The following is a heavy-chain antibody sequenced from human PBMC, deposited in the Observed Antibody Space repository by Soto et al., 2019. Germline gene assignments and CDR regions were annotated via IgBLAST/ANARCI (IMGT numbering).Heavy chain of an antibody. J-gene: IGHJ6*02. CDR3: ATPGGDSSGYYYYYYGMDV. D-gene: IGHD3-22*01. V-gene: IGHV3-23*01. CDR1: GFTFSSYA. CDR2: ISGSGGST. Sequence: GGSLRLSCAASGFTFSSYAMSWVRQAPGKGLEWVSAISGSGGSTYYADSVKGRFTISRDNSKNTLYLQMNSLRAEDTAVYYCATPGGDSSGYYYYYYGMDVWGQGTTVTVSS.